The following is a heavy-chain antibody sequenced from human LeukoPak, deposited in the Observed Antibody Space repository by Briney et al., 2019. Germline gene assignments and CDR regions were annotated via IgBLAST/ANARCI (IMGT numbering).Heavy chain of an antibody. CDR1: GSTFTNNR. V-gene: IGHV1-18*01. CDR3: ARTPKRFGELYQSADY. CDR2: ISAYNGNA. Sequence: VASVKLSCKASGSTFTNNRNTWVRQAPGQGKERMGWISAYNGNADYSQSFQSRVTMTTETSTSKDYMEQRILRSDDTGVYYCARTPKRFGELYQSADYWGQGTLVTVSS. D-gene: IGHD3-10*01. J-gene: IGHJ4*02.